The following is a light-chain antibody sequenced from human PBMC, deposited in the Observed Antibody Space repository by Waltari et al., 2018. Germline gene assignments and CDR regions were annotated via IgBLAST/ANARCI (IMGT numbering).Light chain of an antibody. CDR2: DAS. Sequence: EIVLTQSPGTLSLSPGERATLSCRASQSFTRYLAWYQHRPGQAPRLLIYDASTRAAGVADRFSGSGSGTDFSLTIIRLEPEDFAVYYCQHYVSLPVTFGQGTRVEIK. CDR1: QSFTRY. J-gene: IGKJ1*01. CDR3: QHYVSLPVT. V-gene: IGKV3-20*01.